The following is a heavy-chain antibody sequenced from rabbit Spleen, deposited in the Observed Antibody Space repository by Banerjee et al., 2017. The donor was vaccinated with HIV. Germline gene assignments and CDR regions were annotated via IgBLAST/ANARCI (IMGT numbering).Heavy chain of an antibody. Sequence: QEQLKESGGGLVQPEGSLTLTCTASGVSFSSSSYMCWVRQAPGKGLEWIACIDTGSSGFTYFATWAKGRFTISKTSSTTVTLQLTRLTAADTATYFCARDTSSSFSSYGMDLWGPGTLVTVS. D-gene: IGHD1-1*01. CDR2: IDTGSSGFT. CDR3: ARDTSSSFSSYGMDL. J-gene: IGHJ6*01. CDR1: GVSFSSSSY. V-gene: IGHV1S45*01.